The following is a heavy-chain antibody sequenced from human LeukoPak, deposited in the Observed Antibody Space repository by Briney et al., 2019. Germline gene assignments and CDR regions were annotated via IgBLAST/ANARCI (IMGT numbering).Heavy chain of an antibody. D-gene: IGHD2-2*01. CDR3: ARYCSSTSCYPGGWFDP. V-gene: IGHV4-39*01. CDR1: GGSISSSSYY. Sequence: SETLSLTCTVSGGSISSSSYYWGWIRQPPGKGLEWIGSIYYSGSTYYNPSLKSRVTISVDTSKNLFSLKLSSVTAADTAVYYCARYCSSTSCYPGGWFDPWGQGTLVTVSS. CDR2: IYYSGST. J-gene: IGHJ5*02.